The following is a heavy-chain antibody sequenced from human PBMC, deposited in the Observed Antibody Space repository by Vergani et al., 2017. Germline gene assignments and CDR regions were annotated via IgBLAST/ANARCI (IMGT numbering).Heavy chain of an antibody. Sequence: EVHLVESGGGLVQPGESLKLSCATSGLTFSDSAINWVRQTSGKGLEWIGRIRDKAYNYATVYAVSVKGRFTSSRDASKKTAYLQMNGLTTEDTAVYYCFYDFCAGYDSGDVWGKGTTVTVSS. V-gene: IGHV3-73*02. CDR3: FYDFCAGYDSGDV. CDR1: GLTFSDSA. D-gene: IGHD3-3*01. CDR2: IRDKAYNYAT. J-gene: IGHJ6*04.